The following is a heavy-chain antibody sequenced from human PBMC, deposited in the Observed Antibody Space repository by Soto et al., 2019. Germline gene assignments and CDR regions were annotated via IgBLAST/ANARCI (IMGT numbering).Heavy chain of an antibody. J-gene: IGHJ5*02. D-gene: IGHD2-2*01. CDR2: ISSYNGNT. V-gene: IGHV1-18*04. Sequence: QVQLVQSGAEVKKPGASVKVSCKASGYTFTSYGISWVRQAPGQGLEWMGWISSYNGNTNYAQKVQGRVTLTTDTSTSTTYMELRSLRSDDTAVYYWARGPRYCSSTTFFSGVTWFDPWGQGTLVTVSS. CDR1: GYTFTSYG. CDR3: ARGPRYCSSTTFFSGVTWFDP.